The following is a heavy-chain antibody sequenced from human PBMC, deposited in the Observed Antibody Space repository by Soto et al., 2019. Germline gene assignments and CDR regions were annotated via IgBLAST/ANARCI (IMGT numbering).Heavy chain of an antibody. J-gene: IGHJ6*02. CDR2: ISGSGGST. CDR3: AKDLAAGIYYYYGMDV. V-gene: IGHV3-23*01. CDR1: GFTFNSYA. D-gene: IGHD6-13*01. Sequence: PGGSLRLSCAASGFTFNSYAMSWVRQAPGKGLEWVSAISGSGGSTYYADSVKGRFTISRDNSKNTLYLQMNSLRAEDTAVYYCAKDLAAGIYYYYGMDVWGQGTTVTVSS.